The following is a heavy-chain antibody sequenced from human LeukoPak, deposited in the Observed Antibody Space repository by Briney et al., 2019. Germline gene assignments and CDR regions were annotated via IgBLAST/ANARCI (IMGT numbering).Heavy chain of an antibody. CDR2: FDPEDGET. J-gene: IGHJ2*01. CDR3: ATGTYSSGWSWYFDL. D-gene: IGHD6-19*01. V-gene: IGHV1-24*01. Sequence: ASVKVSCKVSGYTLTELSMHWVRQAPGKGLEWMGGFDPEDGETIYAQKFQGRVTMTEDTSTDTAYMELSGLRSEDTAGYYCATGTYSSGWSWYFDLWGRGTLVTVSS. CDR1: GYTLTELS.